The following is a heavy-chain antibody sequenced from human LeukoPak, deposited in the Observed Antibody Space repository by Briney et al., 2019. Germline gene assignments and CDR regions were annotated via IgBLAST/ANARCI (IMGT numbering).Heavy chain of an antibody. D-gene: IGHD6-25*01. V-gene: IGHV4-4*02. CDR1: GGSISSSNW. CDR2: IYHSGST. J-gene: IGHJ6*03. Sequence: SETLSLTCAVSGGSISSSNWWSWVRQPPGKGLEWIGEIYHSGSTYYNPSLKSRVITSVDTSKNQFSLKLSSVTAADTAVYYCARTLRGGIEAAGIQPNYFYYYYMDVWGNGTTVTVSS. CDR3: ARTLRGGIEAAGIQPNYFYYYYMDV.